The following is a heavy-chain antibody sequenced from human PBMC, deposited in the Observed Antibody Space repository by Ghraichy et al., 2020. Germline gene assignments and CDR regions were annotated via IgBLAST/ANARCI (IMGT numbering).Heavy chain of an antibody. J-gene: IGHJ6*03. V-gene: IGHV4-34*01. CDR2: INHSGST. Sequence: SETLSLTCAVYGGSFSGYYWSWIRQPPGKGLEWIGEINHSGSTNYNPSLKSRVTISVDTSKNQFSLKLSSVTAADTAVYYCARGMVRGRDKSWGYYYYYYMDVWGKGTTVTVSS. CDR1: GGSFSGYY. D-gene: IGHD3-10*01. CDR3: ARGMVRGRDKSWGYYYYYYMDV.